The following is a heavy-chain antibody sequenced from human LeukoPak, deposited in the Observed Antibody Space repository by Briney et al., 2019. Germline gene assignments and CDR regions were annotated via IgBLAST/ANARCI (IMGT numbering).Heavy chain of an antibody. CDR1: GFTFSSYW. V-gene: IGHV3-74*01. Sequence: GGSLRLSCAAYGFTFSSYWMHWVRQAPGKGLVWVSRVNSDGSSTTYADSVKGRFTISRDNAKNTLYLQMSSLRAEDTAVYYCARGSTQYSSGWYGLDYWGQGTLVTVSS. D-gene: IGHD6-19*01. CDR3: ARGSTQYSSGWYGLDY. CDR2: VNSDGSST. J-gene: IGHJ4*02.